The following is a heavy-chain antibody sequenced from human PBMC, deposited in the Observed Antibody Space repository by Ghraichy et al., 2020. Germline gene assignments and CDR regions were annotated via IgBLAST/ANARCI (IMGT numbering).Heavy chain of an antibody. CDR3: ARHLGTVSQIYGMDV. V-gene: IGHV4-39*01. CDR1: GGSISSSSYY. Sequence: SETLSLTCTVSGGSISSSSYYWGWIRQPPGKGLEWIGNIYYSGGTYYNPSLKSRVTISIDTSKNQFSLKLSSVTAADTAVYYCARHLGTVSQIYGMDVWGQGTTVTVSS. CDR2: IYYSGGT. J-gene: IGHJ6*02. D-gene: IGHD1-1*01.